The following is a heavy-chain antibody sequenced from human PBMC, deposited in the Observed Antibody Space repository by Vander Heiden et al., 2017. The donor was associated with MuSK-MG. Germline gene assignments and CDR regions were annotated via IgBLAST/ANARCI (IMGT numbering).Heavy chain of an antibody. V-gene: IGHV3-23*01. CDR2: ISGSGGST. Sequence: EVQLLESGGGLVQPGGSLRLSCAASGFTFSSYAMSWVRQAPGKGLEWVSAISGSGGSTYYADAVKGRFTISRDNSKNTLYLQMNSMRAEDTAVYYCTIAVASRRDYFDYWGQGTLVNVSS. CDR3: TIAVASRRDYFDY. D-gene: IGHD6-19*01. CDR1: GFTFSSYA. J-gene: IGHJ4*02.